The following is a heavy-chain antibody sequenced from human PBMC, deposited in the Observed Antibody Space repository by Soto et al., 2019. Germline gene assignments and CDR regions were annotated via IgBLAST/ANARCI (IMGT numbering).Heavy chain of an antibody. CDR3: TKHAPDDSSGYYPLGY. CDR1: GGSISSSSYY. J-gene: IGHJ4*02. Sequence: QLQLQESGPGLVKPSETLSLTCTVSGGSISSSSYYWGWIRQPPGKGLEWIGSIYYSGSTYYNPSPKSRVTMSVDPSKNQFSLKLSSVTAADTAVFYCTKHAPDDSSGYYPLGYWGQGTLVTVSS. D-gene: IGHD3-22*01. V-gene: IGHV4-39*01. CDR2: IYYSGST.